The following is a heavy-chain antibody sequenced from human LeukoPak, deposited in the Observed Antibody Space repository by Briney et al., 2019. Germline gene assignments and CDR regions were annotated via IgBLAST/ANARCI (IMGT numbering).Heavy chain of an antibody. CDR2: ISSDGSHK. V-gene: IGHV3-30*18. CDR1: GFNFSAYG. Sequence: PGGSLRLSCGASGFNFSAYGLHWVRQAPGKGLEWVAVISSDGSHKYYVDSVKGRFSISRDNSKYTVFLQMNSLREDDTAVYYCAKDCDWDWYFDFWGRGTLVTVSS. J-gene: IGHJ2*01. D-gene: IGHD2-21*02. CDR3: AKDCDWDWYFDF.